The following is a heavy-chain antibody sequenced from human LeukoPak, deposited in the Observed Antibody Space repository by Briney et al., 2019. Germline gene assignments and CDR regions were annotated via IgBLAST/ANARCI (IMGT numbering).Heavy chain of an antibody. J-gene: IGHJ3*01. CDR2: IWYDGSNK. D-gene: IGHD5-24*01. V-gene: IGHV3-33*01. CDR3: ARDRREMATITYGAFDV. CDR1: GFTFSSYG. Sequence: GRSLRLSCAASGFTFSSYGMHWVRQAPGKGLEWVAIIWYDGSNKYYTDSVKGRFTISRDNSKNTLYLQMNSLRAEDTAVYYCARDRREMATITYGAFDVWGQGTMVTVSS.